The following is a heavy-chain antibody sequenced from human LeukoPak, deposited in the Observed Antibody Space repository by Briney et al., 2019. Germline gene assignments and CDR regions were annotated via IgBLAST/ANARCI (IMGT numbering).Heavy chain of an antibody. CDR2: IYYTGSP. CDR3: AREAGYCSGGSCYSYYYYYYMDV. D-gene: IGHD2-15*01. J-gene: IGHJ6*03. V-gene: IGHV4-39*07. CDR1: GGSISSSSYY. Sequence: PSGTLSLTCTVSGGSISSSSYYWGWIRQPPGKGLEWIGYIYYTGSPYYNPSLKSRLTISVDTSKNQFSLKLSSVTAADTAVYYCAREAGYCSGGSCYSYYYYYYMDVWGKGTTVTVS.